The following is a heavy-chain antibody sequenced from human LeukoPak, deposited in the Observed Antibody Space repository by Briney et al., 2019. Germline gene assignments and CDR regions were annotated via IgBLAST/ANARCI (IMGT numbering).Heavy chain of an antibody. CDR3: ARDSWWTAAGYYYYMDV. J-gene: IGHJ6*03. CDR1: GGSISGTSYY. V-gene: IGHV4-39*07. D-gene: IGHD6-13*01. Sequence: SETLSLTCTVSGGSISGTSYYWGWIRQPPGKGLEWIGEINHSGSTNYNPSLKSRVTISVDTSKNQFSLKLSSVTAADTAVYYCARDSWWTAAGYYYYMDVWGKGTTVTVSS. CDR2: INHSGST.